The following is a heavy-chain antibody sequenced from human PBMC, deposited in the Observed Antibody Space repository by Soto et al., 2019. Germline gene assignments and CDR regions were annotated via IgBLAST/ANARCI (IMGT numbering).Heavy chain of an antibody. J-gene: IGHJ6*02. CDR3: AVREGLVVSDDFGLAV. CDR1: GFSFSDYS. D-gene: IGHD2-21*01. CDR2: ISYDGDKK. V-gene: IGHV3-30-3*01. Sequence: QVHLVESGGGVVQPGRSLRLSCVGSGFSFSDYSIHWVRQAPGKGLEWVAFISYDGDKKFFADSVKGRFNISRDNAKNTVSLNMSSLSTEDTAVFHCAVREGLVVSDDFGLAVWGQGTTVNVTS.